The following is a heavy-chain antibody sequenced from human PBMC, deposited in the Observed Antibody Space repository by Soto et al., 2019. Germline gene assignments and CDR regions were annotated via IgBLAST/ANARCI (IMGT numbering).Heavy chain of an antibody. J-gene: IGHJ3*02. CDR2: ISSSSSYI. CDR1: GFTFSSYS. D-gene: IGHD3-10*01. Sequence: EVQLVESGGGLVQPGGSLRLSCAASGFTFSSYSMNWVRQAPGKGLEWVSSISSSSSYIYYADSVKGRFTISRDNAKNSLYLQMNSLRAEDTAVYYCARYLYYYGSGSYEVDAFDIWGQGTMVTVSS. CDR3: ARYLYYYGSGSYEVDAFDI. V-gene: IGHV3-21*01.